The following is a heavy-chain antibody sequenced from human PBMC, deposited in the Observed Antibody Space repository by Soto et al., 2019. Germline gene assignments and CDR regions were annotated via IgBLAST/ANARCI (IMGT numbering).Heavy chain of an antibody. J-gene: IGHJ4*02. CDR2: IYWDDSK. D-gene: IGHD1-26*01. V-gene: IGHV2-5*02. CDR1: GFSLTTDRVG. Sequence: QITLKESGPTLVKPTQTLTLTYTFSGFSLTTDRVGVGWIRQPPGEALEWLAVIYWDDSKTYRPSLESRLTITKDTSKTQVALTMTNMHSLDTATYYCAHAYGGRSLYWGQGTLVTVSS. CDR3: AHAYGGRSLY.